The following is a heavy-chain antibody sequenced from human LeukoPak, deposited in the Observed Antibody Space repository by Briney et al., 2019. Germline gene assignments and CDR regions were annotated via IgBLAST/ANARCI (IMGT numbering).Heavy chain of an antibody. CDR1: GFPFRSHS. V-gene: IGHV3-30-3*01. Sequence: GGAPGPSCKTPGFPFRSHSIELGRQASGKGVELVAVISYYWSNNYHADSVKGRFTISRDNSKNTLYLQMNNLRGEDTAVYFCARDPTQWFGELLSGYQYHGMDVWGQGTTVTVSS. CDR3: ARDPTQWFGELLSGYQYHGMDV. D-gene: IGHD3-10*01. CDR2: ISYYWSNN. J-gene: IGHJ6*02.